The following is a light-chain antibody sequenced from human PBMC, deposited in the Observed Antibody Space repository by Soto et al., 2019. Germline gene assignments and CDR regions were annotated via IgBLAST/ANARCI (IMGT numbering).Light chain of an antibody. V-gene: IGKV1-39*01. CDR1: QSISMY. J-gene: IGKJ5*01. CDR3: QQSYSTPIT. CDR2: AAS. Sequence: DIQMTQSTSSLSASVGDRSTVTCRASQSISMYLNWYQQKPGKAPKVLIYAASNFQSGVPSRFSGSGSGTDFTLTISSLQPEDFATYYCQQSYSTPITFGQGTRLEIK.